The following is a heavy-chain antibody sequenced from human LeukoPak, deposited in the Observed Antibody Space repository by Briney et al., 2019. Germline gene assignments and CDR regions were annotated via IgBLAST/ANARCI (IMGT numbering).Heavy chain of an antibody. Sequence: PSETLSLTCTVSGGSISSYYWSWIRQPPGKGLEWIGYIYYSGSTYYNPSLKSRVTISVDTSKNQFSLKLSSVTAADTAVYYCARTYYDSSGYYQYDAFDIWGQGTMVTVSS. J-gene: IGHJ3*02. V-gene: IGHV4-30-4*01. CDR1: GGSISSYY. CDR3: ARTYYDSSGYYQYDAFDI. CDR2: IYYSGST. D-gene: IGHD3-22*01.